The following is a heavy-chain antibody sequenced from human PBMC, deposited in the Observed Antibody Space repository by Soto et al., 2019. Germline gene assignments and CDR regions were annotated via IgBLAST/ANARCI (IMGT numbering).Heavy chain of an antibody. V-gene: IGHV3-23*01. CDR2: ISGSGSST. J-gene: IGHJ4*02. D-gene: IGHD6-13*01. CDR3: AKLIAAAGTVY. CDR1: GFTFRRYA. Sequence: PGGSLRLSRAASGFTFRRYAISSVRQAPGKGLEWVSDISGSGSSTYYADSVKGRFTISRDNSKNTLYLQMNSLRAEDTAVHYCAKLIAAAGTVYWGQGTLVTVSS.